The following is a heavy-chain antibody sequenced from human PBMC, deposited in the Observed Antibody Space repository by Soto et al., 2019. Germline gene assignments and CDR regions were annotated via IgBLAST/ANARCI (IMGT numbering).Heavy chain of an antibody. CDR1: GLAISTYP. Sequence: QVQLVESGGDVVQPGRSLILPCAISGLAISTYPLHWVRQAPGKGLEWVAVISYDSNTKVYADSVKGRFTISRDNSENALFLQMSSLRAEDTAIYYCAREEESSGHAGTFYHWGQGTLVTVSS. V-gene: IGHV3-30-3*01. J-gene: IGHJ1*01. CDR2: ISYDSNTK. D-gene: IGHD3-22*01. CDR3: AREEESSGHAGTFYH.